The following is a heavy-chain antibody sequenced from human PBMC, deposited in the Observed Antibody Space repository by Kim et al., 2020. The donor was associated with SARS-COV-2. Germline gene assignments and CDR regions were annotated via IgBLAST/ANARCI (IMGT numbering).Heavy chain of an antibody. CDR3: ARVQSIADRPGFFDY. CDR2: ISGSGGST. J-gene: IGHJ4*02. V-gene: IGHV3-23*01. D-gene: IGHD6-6*01. Sequence: GGSLRLSCAASGFAFSNYAMSWVRQDPGKGLEWVSAISGSGGSTYYADSVKGRFTISRVNSKNTLYLQMNSLRAEDTAVYYCARVQSIADRPGFFDYWGQGTLVTVSS. CDR1: GFAFSNYA.